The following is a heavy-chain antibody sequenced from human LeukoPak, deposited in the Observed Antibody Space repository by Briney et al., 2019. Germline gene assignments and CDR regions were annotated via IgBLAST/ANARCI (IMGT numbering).Heavy chain of an antibody. J-gene: IGHJ4*02. CDR3: ARTYYYGSGSNDY. V-gene: IGHV3-21*01. D-gene: IGHD3-10*01. CDR2: ISGSTNYI. Sequence: GGSLRLSCAASGFASSSYTMNWVRQAPGKGLEWVSSISGSTNYIYFADSVKGRFTISRDNAKNSLYLQMNSLRAEDTAVYYCARTYYYGSGSNDYWGQGTLVTVSS. CDR1: GFASSSYT.